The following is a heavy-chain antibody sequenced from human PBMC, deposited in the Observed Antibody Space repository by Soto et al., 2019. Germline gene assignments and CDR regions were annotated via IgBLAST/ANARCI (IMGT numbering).Heavy chain of an antibody. CDR2: ISYDGSNK. CDR3: ARGAQGMDV. Sequence: QVQLVESGGGVVQPGRSLRLSCAASGFTFSSYAMHWVRQAPGKGLEWVAVISYDGSNKYYVDSVKGRFTISRDNSKNTLYLQMNSLRAEDTAVYYCARGAQGMDVWGQGTTVTVSS. V-gene: IGHV3-30-3*01. J-gene: IGHJ6*02. CDR1: GFTFSSYA.